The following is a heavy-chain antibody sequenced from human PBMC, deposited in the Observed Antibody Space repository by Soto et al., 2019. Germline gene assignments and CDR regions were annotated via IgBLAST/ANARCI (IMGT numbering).Heavy chain of an antibody. CDR1: GYTFTSYG. CDR2: ISAYNGNT. V-gene: IGHV1-18*04. CDR3: ARHHCSGGSCYFGYFDY. Sequence: QVQLVQSGAEVKKPGASVKVSCKASGYTFTSYGISWVRQAPGQGLEWMGWISAYNGNTNYAQKLQDRVTMTTDTSTSTAYMELRSLRSDDTAVYYCARHHCSGGSCYFGYFDYWGQGTLVTVSS. D-gene: IGHD2-15*01. J-gene: IGHJ4*02.